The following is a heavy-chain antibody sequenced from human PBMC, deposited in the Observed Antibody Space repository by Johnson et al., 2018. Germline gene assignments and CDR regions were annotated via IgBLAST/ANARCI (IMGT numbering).Heavy chain of an antibody. D-gene: IGHD1-26*01. CDR1: GFTFSSYG. Sequence: QVQLVQSGGGVVQPGRSLRLSCAASGFTFSSYGMHWVRQAPGKGLEWVAVISYDGSTKYYADSVKGRFTISKDNSKNSLYLQMNSLRAEDTAVYYFARDLRSGSQLPYFDYWGQGTLVTVSS. CDR3: ARDLRSGSQLPYFDY. CDR2: ISYDGSTK. V-gene: IGHV3-30*03. J-gene: IGHJ4*02.